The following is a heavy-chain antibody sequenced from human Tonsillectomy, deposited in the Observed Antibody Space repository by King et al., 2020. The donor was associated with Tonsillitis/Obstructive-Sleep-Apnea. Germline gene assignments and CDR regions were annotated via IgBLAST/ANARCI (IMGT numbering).Heavy chain of an antibody. CDR3: ARGVDDGFDT. Sequence: VQLQQWGAGLLKHSETLSLTCAVYGGSFSGNYWSGILQPPGRGLEWIGEINHRGSTNYNPSLKSRVTILLDTSENQFSLKVSSVTAADTSVYYCARGVDDGFDTWGQGTIVTVSS. CDR1: GGSFSGNY. J-gene: IGHJ3*02. V-gene: IGHV4-34*01. CDR2: INHRGST. D-gene: IGHD5-12*01.